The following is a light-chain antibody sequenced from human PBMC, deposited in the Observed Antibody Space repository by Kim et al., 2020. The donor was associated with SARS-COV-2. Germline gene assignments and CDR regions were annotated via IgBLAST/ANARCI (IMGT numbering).Light chain of an antibody. CDR1: QSVSSSY. CDR3: QQYGSSGT. J-gene: IGKJ4*01. CDR2: GAS. Sequence: EIVLTQSPVTLSLSPGERATLSCRASQSVSSSYLAWYQQKPGQAPRLLIYGASSRATGIPDRFSGSGSGTDFTLTISRLEPEDFAVYYCQQYGSSGTFGGGTKVDIK. V-gene: IGKV3-20*01.